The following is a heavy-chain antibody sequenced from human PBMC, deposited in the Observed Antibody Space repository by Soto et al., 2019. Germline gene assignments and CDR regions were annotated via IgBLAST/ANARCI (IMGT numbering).Heavy chain of an antibody. CDR2: INWNNGYI. J-gene: IGHJ4*02. V-gene: IGHV3-9*01. CDR1: GFTFDDYA. CDR3: ARDLAATGAVDY. Sequence: PGGSLRLSCAASGFTFDDYAMHWVRQAPGKGLEWVSGINWNNGYIGYADSVKGRFTVSRDNAKNFLYLEMKSLRAEDTAVYYCARDLAATGAVDYWGQGTLVTVSS. D-gene: IGHD2-15*01.